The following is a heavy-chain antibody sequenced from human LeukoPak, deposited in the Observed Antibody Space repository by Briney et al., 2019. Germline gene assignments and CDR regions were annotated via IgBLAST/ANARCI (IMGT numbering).Heavy chain of an antibody. D-gene: IGHD5-18*01. CDR3: ARLAALDGYLDY. CDR1: GGSISSYY. V-gene: IGHV4-59*08. Sequence: SETLSLTCTVSGGSISSYYWSWIRQPPGKGLEWIGYICYSGSTNYNPSLKSRVTISVDTSKNQFSLKLSSVTAADTAVYYCARLAALDGYLDYWGQGTLVTVSS. CDR2: ICYSGST. J-gene: IGHJ4*02.